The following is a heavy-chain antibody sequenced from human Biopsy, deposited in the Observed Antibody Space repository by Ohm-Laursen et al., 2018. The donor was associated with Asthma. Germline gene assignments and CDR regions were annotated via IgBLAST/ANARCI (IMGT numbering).Heavy chain of an antibody. D-gene: IGHD3-3*01. CDR2: ISYDGSNK. J-gene: IGHJ6*02. V-gene: IGHV3-30*18. Sequence: SLRLSCAASGFTSSSYGMHWVRQAPGKGLEWVAVISYDGSNKYYADSVKGRFTISRDNSKNTLYLQMNSLRAEDTAVYYCAKDTEGRYDFWSGLSYNYYGMDVWGQGPRSPSP. CDR1: GFTSSSYG. CDR3: AKDTEGRYDFWSGLSYNYYGMDV.